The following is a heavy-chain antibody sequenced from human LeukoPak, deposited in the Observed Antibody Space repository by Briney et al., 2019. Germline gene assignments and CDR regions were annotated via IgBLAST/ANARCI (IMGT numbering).Heavy chain of an antibody. CDR2: MNPNSGNT. CDR3: ARSKTRSSSWYRNWFDP. CDR1: GYTFTSYD. V-gene: IGHV1-8*01. J-gene: IGHJ5*02. Sequence: ASVKVSCKASGYTFTSYDINWVRQATGQGLELMGWMNPNSGNTGYAQKFQGRVTMTRNTSISTAYMELSSLRSEDTAVYYCARSKTRSSSWYRNWFDPWGQGTLVTVSS. D-gene: IGHD6-13*01.